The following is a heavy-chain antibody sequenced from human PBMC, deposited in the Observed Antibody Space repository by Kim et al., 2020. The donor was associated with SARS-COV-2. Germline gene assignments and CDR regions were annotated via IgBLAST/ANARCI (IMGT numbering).Heavy chain of an antibody. Sequence: YYNPSLKSRVTISVDTSKNQFSLKLSSVTAADTAVYYCARVALDSSSVDYWGQGTLVTVSS. V-gene: IGHV4-30-2*05. D-gene: IGHD3-22*01. CDR3: ARVALDSSSVDY. J-gene: IGHJ4*02.